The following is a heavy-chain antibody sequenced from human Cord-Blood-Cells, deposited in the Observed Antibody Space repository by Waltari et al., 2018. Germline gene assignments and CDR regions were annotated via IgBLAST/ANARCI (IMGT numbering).Heavy chain of an antibody. V-gene: IGHV4-34*01. CDR2: INHSGST. CDR1: GGSFSGYY. D-gene: IGHD7-27*01. J-gene: IGHJ2*01. Sequence: QVQLQQWGAGLLKPSETLSLTCAVYGGSFSGYYWSWIRQPPGKGLEWIGEINHSGSTNYTPSLKSRVTISVDTSKNQFSLKLSSGTAADTAVYYCAGRTGDERGFDLWGRGTLVTVSS. CDR3: AGRTGDERGFDL.